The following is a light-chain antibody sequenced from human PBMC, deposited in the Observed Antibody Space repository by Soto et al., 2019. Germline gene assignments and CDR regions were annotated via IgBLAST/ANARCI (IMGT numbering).Light chain of an antibody. CDR2: EGG. Sequence: QSALTQPASVSGSPGQSITISCAGTNSDVGSYNLVSWYQHHPGKAPKLIIYEGGKRPSGVSNRFSGSKSGNAASLTISGLQAEDEADYYCCSYAGSSTSVVFGGGTKVTVL. CDR3: CSYAGSSTSVV. V-gene: IGLV2-23*01. J-gene: IGLJ2*01. CDR1: NSDVGSYNL.